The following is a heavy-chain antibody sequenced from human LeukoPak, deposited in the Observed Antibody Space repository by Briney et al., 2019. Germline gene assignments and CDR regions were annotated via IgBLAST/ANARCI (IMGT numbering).Heavy chain of an antibody. Sequence: GGSLRLSCAASGFTFSSYAMRWVRQAPGKGLEWVSVISCSGGSTYYAASVKGRFTISRANSKNTLYLQMNSLRAEDTAVYYCAKVIRQTASEIYYFDYWGQGTLVTVSS. V-gene: IGHV3-23*01. J-gene: IGHJ4*02. CDR1: GFTFSSYA. D-gene: IGHD2-15*01. CDR2: ISCSGGST. CDR3: AKVIRQTASEIYYFDY.